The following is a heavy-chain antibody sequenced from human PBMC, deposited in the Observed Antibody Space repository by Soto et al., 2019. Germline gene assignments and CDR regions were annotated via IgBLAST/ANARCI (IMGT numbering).Heavy chain of an antibody. CDR2: ISYDGSNK. D-gene: IGHD3-9*01. CDR1: GFTFSSYG. CDR3: AKPQRGYFEGVGAFDI. V-gene: IGHV3-30*18. Sequence: GGSLRLSCAASGFTFSSYGMHWVRQAPGKGLEWVAVISYDGSNKYYADSVKGRFTISRDNSKNTLYPQMNSLRAEDTAVYYGAKPQRGYFEGVGAFDIWGQGTMVTVSS. J-gene: IGHJ3*02.